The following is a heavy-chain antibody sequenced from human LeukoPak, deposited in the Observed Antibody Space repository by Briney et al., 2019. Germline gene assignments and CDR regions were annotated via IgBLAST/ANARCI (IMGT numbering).Heavy chain of an antibody. CDR3: YTVLRWGGYDAKETDK. J-gene: IGHJ4*02. Sequence: GGSLRLSCVASGFTFSYAWMNWVRQAPGKGLEWVGRIKSKSDGGATDYTAPVKGRFTISRDDSENTLYLHMNRLGTKDTGVYYCYTVLRWGGYDAKETDKWGQGTLVTVSS. CDR1: GFTFSYAW. D-gene: IGHD5-12*01. CDR2: IKSKSDGGAT. V-gene: IGHV3-15*01.